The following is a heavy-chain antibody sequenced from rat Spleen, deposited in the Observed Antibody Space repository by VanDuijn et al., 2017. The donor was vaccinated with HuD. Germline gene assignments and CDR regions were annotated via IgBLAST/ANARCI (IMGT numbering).Heavy chain of an antibody. CDR1: GFTFRDYY. J-gene: IGHJ2*01. CDR2: ITSSGGTI. D-gene: IGHD5-1*01. V-gene: IGHV5-27*01. Sequence: EVQLVESGGGLVQPGRSLKLSCAASGFTFRDYYMAWVRQAPTKGLEWVAYITSSGGTIHYRDSVKGRFTISRDNAKNTLYLEMDSLRSEDMATYYCTTDLAGQPDYWGQGVMVTVSS. CDR3: TTDLAGQPDY.